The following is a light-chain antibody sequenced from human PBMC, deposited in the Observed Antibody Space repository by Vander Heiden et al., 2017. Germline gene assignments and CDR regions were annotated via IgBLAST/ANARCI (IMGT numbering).Light chain of an antibody. CDR2: SDT. Sequence: SSDLTQPPSVSVSPGQTAKITCSGDVLARQNAYWYQQKPGQAPLLLNYSDTKRPSGIPERFSGSISGTIVTLTISDVQAEDEADYYCQSADSSGTYSVVFGGGTQLTVL. CDR1: VLARQN. V-gene: IGLV3-25*03. CDR3: QSADSSGTYSVV. J-gene: IGLJ2*01.